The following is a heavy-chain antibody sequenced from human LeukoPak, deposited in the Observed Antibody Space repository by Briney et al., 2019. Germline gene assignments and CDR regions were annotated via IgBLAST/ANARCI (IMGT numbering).Heavy chain of an antibody. CDR3: ARSPYYDILTGSRGTFDY. J-gene: IGHJ4*02. CDR1: GFTFSTNGVG. V-gene: IGHV2-5*02. D-gene: IGHD3-9*01. Sequence: SGPTLVXPTQTLTLTCTFSGFTFSTNGVGVGWIRQPPGKALEWLAVIYWDEDKRYRPSLKSRLTITKDTSKNQVVLTMTNMDPVDTATYYCARSPYYDILTGSRGTFDYWGRGILVTVSS. CDR2: IYWDEDK.